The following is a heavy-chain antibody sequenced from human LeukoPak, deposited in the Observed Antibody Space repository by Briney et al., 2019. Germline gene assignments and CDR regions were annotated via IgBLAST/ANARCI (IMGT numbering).Heavy chain of an antibody. Sequence: ASVKVSCKASGYTFTGYYMHWLRQAPGQGLEWMGRINPNSGGTNYAQKFQGRVTMTRDTSISTAYMELSRLRSDDTAVCYCASDMNYDSSGEYWGQGTLVTVSS. V-gene: IGHV1-2*06. CDR1: GYTFTGYY. J-gene: IGHJ4*02. CDR2: INPNSGGT. CDR3: ASDMNYDSSGEY. D-gene: IGHD3-22*01.